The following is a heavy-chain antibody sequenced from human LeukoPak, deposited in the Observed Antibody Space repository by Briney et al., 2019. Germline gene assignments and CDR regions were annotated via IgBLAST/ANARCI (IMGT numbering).Heavy chain of an antibody. CDR3: AKGLQWLPSYYYYGMDV. D-gene: IGHD5-12*01. J-gene: IGHJ6*02. V-gene: IGHV3-30*18. CDR1: GFTFSSYG. CDR2: ISYDGSNK. Sequence: GGSLRLSCAASGFTFSSYGMHWVRQAPGKGLEWVAVISYDGSNKYYADSVKGRFTISRDNSKDTLYLQMNSLRAEDTAVYYCAKGLQWLPSYYYYGMDVWGQGTTVTVSS.